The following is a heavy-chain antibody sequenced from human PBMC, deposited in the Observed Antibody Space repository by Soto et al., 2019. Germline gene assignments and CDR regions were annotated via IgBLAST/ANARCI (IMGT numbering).Heavy chain of an antibody. V-gene: IGHV3-73*02. D-gene: IGHD3-10*01. Sequence: EVQLVESGGGLVQPGGSLKLSCAASGFIVSGFGIHWVRQASGKGLEWVGRIRDKGNNYATTYAVSMKGRFTISRDDSETTAFLQMNSLITEDKAVYYCARYRPGSGALDYWGQGTLVTVSS. CDR2: IRDKGNNYAT. CDR3: ARYRPGSGALDY. J-gene: IGHJ4*02. CDR1: GFIVSGFG.